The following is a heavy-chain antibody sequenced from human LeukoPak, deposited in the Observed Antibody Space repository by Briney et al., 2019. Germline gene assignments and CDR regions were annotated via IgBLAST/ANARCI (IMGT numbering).Heavy chain of an antibody. CDR3: AITYYYDSSGYRHDAFDI. V-gene: IGHV4-39*01. Sequence: SETLSLTCTVSGGSISSSSYYWGSIRQPPGKGLEWIGRIYYSVSTYYNPSLKSRVTISVDTSKNQFSLKLSSVTAADTAVFYCAITYYYDSSGYRHDAFDIWGQGTMVTVSS. CDR2: IYYSVST. CDR1: GGSISSSSYY. J-gene: IGHJ3*02. D-gene: IGHD3-22*01.